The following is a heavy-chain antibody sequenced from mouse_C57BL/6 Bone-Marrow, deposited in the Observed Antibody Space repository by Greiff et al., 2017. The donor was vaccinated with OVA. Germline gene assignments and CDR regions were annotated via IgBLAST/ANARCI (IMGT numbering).Heavy chain of an antibody. D-gene: IGHD2-14*01. V-gene: IGHV2-5*01. J-gene: IGHJ3*01. Sequence: QVQLQQSGPGLVQPSQSLSITCTVSGFSLTSYGVHRVRQPPGKGLEWLGVIWRGGSTDYNAAFMSRLSITKYTSKNQVFFKMNSLQTDDTAIYYCAKDDRFAWFAYWGQGTLVTVSA. CDR3: AKDDRFAWFAY. CDR2: IWRGGST. CDR1: GFSLTSYG.